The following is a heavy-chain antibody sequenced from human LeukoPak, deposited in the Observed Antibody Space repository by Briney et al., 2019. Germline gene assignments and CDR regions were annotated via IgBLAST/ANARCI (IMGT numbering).Heavy chain of an antibody. CDR2: ISSSGSTI. CDR1: GFAFSDYY. CDR3: ARGGYCSSTSCSIWRIYYYYGMDV. D-gene: IGHD2-2*01. Sequence: GGSLRLSCAASGFAFSDYYMSWIRQAPGKGLEWVSYISSSGSTIYYADSVKGRFTISRDNAKNSLYLQMNSLRAEDTAVYYCARGGYCSSTSCSIWRIYYYYGMDVWGQGTTVTVSS. J-gene: IGHJ6*02. V-gene: IGHV3-11*01.